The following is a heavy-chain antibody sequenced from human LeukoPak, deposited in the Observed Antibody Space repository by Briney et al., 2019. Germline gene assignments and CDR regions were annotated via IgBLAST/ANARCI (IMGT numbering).Heavy chain of an antibody. Sequence: GGSLRLSCAASGFTFSSYAMSWVRQAPGKGLEWVSAISGSGVTTHYAGSVKGRFSISRDNSKNALYLQMNSLRAEDTALYYCAKKVVVGATSPYSDFQDWGQGTLVTVSS. CDR2: ISGSGVTT. CDR1: GFTFSSYA. V-gene: IGHV3-23*01. D-gene: IGHD1-26*01. CDR3: AKKVVVGATSPYSDFQD. J-gene: IGHJ1*01.